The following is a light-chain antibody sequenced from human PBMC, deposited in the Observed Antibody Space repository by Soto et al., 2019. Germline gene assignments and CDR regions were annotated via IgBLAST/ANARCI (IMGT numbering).Light chain of an antibody. V-gene: IGKV3-20*01. CDR3: QQYGSSPGWT. CDR1: QSVSSSY. CDR2: GAS. J-gene: IGKJ1*01. Sequence: EIVLTHSPGTLSLSPCERATLSFRASQSVSSSYLAWYQQKPGQAPRLLIYGASSRATGIPDRFGGSGSGTDFTLTISRLEPEDFAVYYCQQYGSSPGWTFGQGTKVDIK.